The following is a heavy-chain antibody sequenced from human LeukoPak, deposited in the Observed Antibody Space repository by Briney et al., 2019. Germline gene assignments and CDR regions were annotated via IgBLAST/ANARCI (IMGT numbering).Heavy chain of an antibody. CDR2: IWYDGSNK. CDR1: GFTFSSYG. V-gene: IGHV3-33*06. CDR3: AKDLADCGGDCLFDY. Sequence: GGSLRLSCAASGFTFSSYGMHWVRQAPGKGLEWVAAIWYDGSNKYYADSVKGRFTISRDNSKNTLYLQMNSLRAEDTAVYYCAKDLADCGGDCLFDYWGQGTLVTISS. D-gene: IGHD2-21*02. J-gene: IGHJ4*02.